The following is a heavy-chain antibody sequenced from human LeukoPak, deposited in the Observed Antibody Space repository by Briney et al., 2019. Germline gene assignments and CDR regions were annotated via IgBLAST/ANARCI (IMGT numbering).Heavy chain of an antibody. Sequence: GSLRLSCAASGFTFGSYSMNWVRQAPGKGLEWLSYIWDSSRITYRADSVKGRFTLSRDNAKSSLYLQMNSLRDEDTAVYYCVRDSSFAFDYWGQGILVTVSS. CDR1: GFTFGSYS. D-gene: IGHD2/OR15-2a*01. CDR3: VRDSSFAFDY. J-gene: IGHJ4*02. CDR2: IWDSSRIT. V-gene: IGHV3-48*02.